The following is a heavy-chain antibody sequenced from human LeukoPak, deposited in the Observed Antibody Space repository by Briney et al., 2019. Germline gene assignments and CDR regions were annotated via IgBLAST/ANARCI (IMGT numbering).Heavy chain of an antibody. CDR2: IHTSGST. Sequence: PSETLSLTCTVSGASFNSYYWSWLRQPAGKGLEWIGRIHTSGSTDYSPSLQSRVTISIDTSQKQFSLNLSSVTAADTAVYYCARDIVYLTDEDHGWGQGTLVTVSS. CDR1: GASFNSYY. V-gene: IGHV4-4*07. D-gene: IGHD3-16*02. J-gene: IGHJ4*02. CDR3: ARDIVYLTDEDHG.